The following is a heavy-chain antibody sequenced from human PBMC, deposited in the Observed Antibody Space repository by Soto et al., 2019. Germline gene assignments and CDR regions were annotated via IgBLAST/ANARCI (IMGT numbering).Heavy chain of an antibody. CDR1: GYTFTSYG. J-gene: IGHJ3*02. CDR3: ARLLPGNYYDSSGYDAFDI. CDR2: IGAYNGNT. D-gene: IGHD3-22*01. Sequence: ASVKVSCKASGYTFTSYGISWVRQAPGQGLEWMGWIGAYNGNTNYAQKLQGRVTMTTDTSTSTAYMELRSLRSDGTAVYYCARLLPGNYYDSSGYDAFDIWGQGTMVTVSS. V-gene: IGHV1-18*04.